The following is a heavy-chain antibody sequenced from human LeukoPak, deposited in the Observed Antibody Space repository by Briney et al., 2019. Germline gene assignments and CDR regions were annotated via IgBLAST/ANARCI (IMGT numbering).Heavy chain of an antibody. Sequence: SETLSLTCAVYGGSFSGYYWTLIRQPPGKGLEWIGYIYYSGSTNYNPSLKSRVTISVDTSKNQFSLKLSSVTAADTAVYYCARVRTAWFGEYLGFDYWGQGTLVTVSS. V-gene: IGHV4-59*01. CDR1: GGSFSGYY. J-gene: IGHJ4*02. D-gene: IGHD3-10*01. CDR2: IYYSGST. CDR3: ARVRTAWFGEYLGFDY.